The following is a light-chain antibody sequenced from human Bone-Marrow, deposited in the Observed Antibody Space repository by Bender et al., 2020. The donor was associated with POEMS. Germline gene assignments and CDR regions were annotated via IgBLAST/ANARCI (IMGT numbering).Light chain of an antibody. Sequence: QSALTQPASVSGSPGQSITISCTGTRSNVGGYNYVSWYQQHPGKAPKLMIYDVSNRPLGVSNRFSGSKSGNTASLTISGLQAEDEADYYCCSYAGSSTWVFGGGTKLTVL. CDR1: RSNVGGYNY. CDR2: DVS. J-gene: IGLJ3*02. CDR3: CSYAGSSTWV. V-gene: IGLV2-14*03.